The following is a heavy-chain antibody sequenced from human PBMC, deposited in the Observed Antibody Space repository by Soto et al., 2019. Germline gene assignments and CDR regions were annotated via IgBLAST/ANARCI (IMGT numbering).Heavy chain of an antibody. Sequence: SETLSLTCTVSGGSISSYYWSWIRQPPGKGLEWIGYIYYSGSTNYNPSLKSRVTISVDTSKNQFSLKLSSVTAADTAVYYCAGSITIFGVVMLGGWFDPWGQGTLVTVSS. V-gene: IGHV4-59*08. CDR2: IYYSGST. J-gene: IGHJ5*02. CDR1: GGSISSYY. CDR3: AGSITIFGVVMLGGWFDP. D-gene: IGHD3-3*01.